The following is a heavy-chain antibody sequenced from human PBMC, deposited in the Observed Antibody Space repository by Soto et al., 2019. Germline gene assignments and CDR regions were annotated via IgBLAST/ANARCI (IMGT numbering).Heavy chain of an antibody. CDR3: ARDWGGEMATICYFDY. J-gene: IGHJ4*02. CDR1: GGTFSSYA. V-gene: IGHV1-69*01. D-gene: IGHD3-16*01. CDR2: VIPIFGTA. Sequence: QVQLVQSGAEVQKPGSSVNVSCKDSGGTFSSYAISWVRQAPGQGLEWMGGVIPIFGTANYAQKFQGRVTITADESTSTAYMELSSLRSEDTAVYYCARDWGGEMATICYFDYWGQGTLVTVSS.